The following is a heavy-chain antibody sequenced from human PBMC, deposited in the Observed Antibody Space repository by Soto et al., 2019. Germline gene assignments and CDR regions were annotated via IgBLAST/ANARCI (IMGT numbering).Heavy chain of an antibody. CDR3: GGGRLYVEILATIGCAFDI. Sequence: SETLSLTCAVYGVSFSGYYWSWIRQPPGKGLEWIGEINHSGSTNYNPSLKSRGTISVDTSKNQFSLKLSSVTAADTAVYYCGGGRLYVEILATIGCAFDIWGQGTMVTVSS. D-gene: IGHD5-12*01. V-gene: IGHV4-34*01. J-gene: IGHJ3*02. CDR1: GVSFSGYY. CDR2: INHSGST.